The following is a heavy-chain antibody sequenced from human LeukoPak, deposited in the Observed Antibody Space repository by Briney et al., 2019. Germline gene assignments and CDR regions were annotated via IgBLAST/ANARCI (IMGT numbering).Heavy chain of an antibody. D-gene: IGHD2-15*01. CDR2: INPNSGGT. CDR1: GYTFTGYY. CDR3: ARDWGYCSGGSCYGTHTDY. V-gene: IGHV1-2*02. J-gene: IGHJ4*02. Sequence: ASVKVSCKASGYTFTGYYMHWVRQAPGQGLEWMGWINPNSGGTNYAQKFQGRVTMTRDTSISTAYMELSRLRSDDTAVYYCARDWGYCSGGSCYGTHTDYWGQGTLVTASS.